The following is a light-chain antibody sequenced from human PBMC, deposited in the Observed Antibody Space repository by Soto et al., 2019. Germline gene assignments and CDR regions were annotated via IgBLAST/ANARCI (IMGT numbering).Light chain of an antibody. Sequence: DIQMTQSPSTLSASVGDRVTITCRASQSISSWLAWYQQKPGKAPKLLIYDASSLESGVPSRFSGSGSGTEFTLTISSLQTDDFTSYYCQQYDSYSWTFGQGTKVEIK. CDR1: QSISSW. J-gene: IGKJ1*01. CDR3: QQYDSYSWT. V-gene: IGKV1-5*01. CDR2: DAS.